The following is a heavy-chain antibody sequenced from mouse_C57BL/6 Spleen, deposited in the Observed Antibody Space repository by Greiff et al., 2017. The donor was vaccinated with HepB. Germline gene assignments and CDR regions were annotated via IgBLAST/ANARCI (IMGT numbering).Heavy chain of an antibody. CDR3: ARGAYGYVAWFAY. D-gene: IGHD2-2*01. V-gene: IGHV5-17*01. Sequence: EVKVEESGGGLVKPGGSLKLSCAASGFTFSDYGMHWVRQAPEKGLEWVAYISSGSSTIYYADTVKGRFTISRDNAKNTLFLQMTSLRSEDTAMYYCARGAYGYVAWFAYWGQGTLVTVSA. CDR1: GFTFSDYG. J-gene: IGHJ3*01. CDR2: ISSGSSTI.